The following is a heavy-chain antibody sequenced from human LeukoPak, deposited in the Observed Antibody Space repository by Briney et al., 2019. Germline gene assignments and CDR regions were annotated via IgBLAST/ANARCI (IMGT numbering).Heavy chain of an antibody. Sequence: SETLSLTCTVSGGSISSHYWSWIRQPPGKGLEWIGYIYYSGSTNDNPSLKSRVTISVDTSKNQFSLKLSSVTAADTAVYYCARVGSNFDWLLGPYFDYWGQGTRVTVSS. V-gene: IGHV4-59*11. D-gene: IGHD3-9*01. CDR1: GGSISSHY. CDR2: IYYSGST. CDR3: ARVGSNFDWLLGPYFDY. J-gene: IGHJ4*02.